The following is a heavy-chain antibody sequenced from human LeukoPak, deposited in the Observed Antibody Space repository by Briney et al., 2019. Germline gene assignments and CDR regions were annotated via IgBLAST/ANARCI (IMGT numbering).Heavy chain of an antibody. D-gene: IGHD2-15*01. Sequence: SETLSLTCTVSGGSISSSSYYWGWIRQPPGKGLEWIESIYYSGSTYYNPSLKGRVTISVDTSKNQFSLKLSSVTAADTAVYYCARLCKGGSCYSKLDYWGQGTLVTVSS. CDR3: ARLCKGGSCYSKLDY. V-gene: IGHV4-39*01. CDR1: GGSISSSSYY. CDR2: IYYSGST. J-gene: IGHJ4*02.